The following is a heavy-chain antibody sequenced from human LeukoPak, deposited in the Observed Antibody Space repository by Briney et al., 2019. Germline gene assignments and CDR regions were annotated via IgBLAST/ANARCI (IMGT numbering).Heavy chain of an antibody. CDR3: ARHLAAGKWALFDY. CDR1: GASFSDSY. CDR2: IHHSGFT. J-gene: IGHJ4*02. D-gene: IGHD6-13*01. Sequence: KPSETLSLTCVVSGASFSDSYWSWIRQPPGRGLEWIGEIHHSGFTNYNPSLKSRVTISVDTSKNQFSLKLSSVTAADTAVYYCARHLAAGKWALFDYWGQGTLVTVSS. V-gene: IGHV4-34*01.